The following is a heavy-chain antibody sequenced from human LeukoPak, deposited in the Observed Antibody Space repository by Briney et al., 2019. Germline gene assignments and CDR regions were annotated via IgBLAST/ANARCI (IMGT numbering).Heavy chain of an antibody. CDR3: ARVEGGSGWYYFDH. CDR2: IYYSGST. Sequence: SQTLSLTCTVSGGPISSGDYYWSWIRQPPGKGLEWIGYIYYSGSTYYNPSLKSRVTISVDTSKNQFSLKLSSVTAADTAVYYCARVEGGSGWYYFDHWGQGTLVTVSS. D-gene: IGHD6-19*01. V-gene: IGHV4-30-4*01. J-gene: IGHJ4*02. CDR1: GGPISSGDYY.